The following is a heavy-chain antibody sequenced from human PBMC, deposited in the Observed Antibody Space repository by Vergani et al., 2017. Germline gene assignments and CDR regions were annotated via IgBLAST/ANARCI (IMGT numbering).Heavy chain of an antibody. D-gene: IGHD1-1*01. J-gene: IGHJ5*02. V-gene: IGHV4-31*03. CDR1: GGSISSGGYY. CDR2: IHYSGST. Sequence: QVQLQESGPGLVQPSQTLSLTCTVSGGSISSGGYYWSWIRQHPGKGLEWIGYIHYSGSTYYNTSLKSRVTISVDTSKNQFSLKLSCVTAADTAVYYCAREVIRYFDPWGQGTLVTVSS. CDR3: AREVIRYFDP.